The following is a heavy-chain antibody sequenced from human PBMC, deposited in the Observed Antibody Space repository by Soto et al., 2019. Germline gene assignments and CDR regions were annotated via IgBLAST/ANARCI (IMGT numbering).Heavy chain of an antibody. CDR1: GDSITNYF. CDR3: ARDPGTSMIENYYNGMDV. Sequence: PSETLSLTCTVSGDSITNYFCSWIRQPAGKGLEWSGRIYTSGSSNYNPSLKSRLTMSVDTSKNQVSLNLRSVTAADTAVYYCARDPGTSMIENYYNGMDVWGRGTTVTVSS. CDR2: IYTSGSS. V-gene: IGHV4-4*07. D-gene: IGHD3-16*01. J-gene: IGHJ6*02.